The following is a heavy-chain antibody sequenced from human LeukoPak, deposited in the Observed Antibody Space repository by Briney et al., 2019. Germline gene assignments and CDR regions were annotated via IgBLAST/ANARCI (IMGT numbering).Heavy chain of an antibody. J-gene: IGHJ5*02. CDR1: GYTFTSYA. Sequence: GASVKVSCKASGYTFTSYAMHWVRQAPGQRLEWMGWINAGNGNTKYSQKFQGRVTITRDTSASTAYMELSSLRSDDTAVYYCARDAAIRVNWFDPWGQGTLVTVSS. CDR3: ARDAAIRVNWFDP. V-gene: IGHV1-3*01. D-gene: IGHD3-10*01. CDR2: INAGNGNT.